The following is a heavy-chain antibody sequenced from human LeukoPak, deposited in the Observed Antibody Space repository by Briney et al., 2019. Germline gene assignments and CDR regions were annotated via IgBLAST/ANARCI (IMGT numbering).Heavy chain of an antibody. D-gene: IGHD2-2*01. V-gene: IGHV1-69*13. J-gene: IGHJ3*02. CDR3: ARNLVPAALNDAFDI. CDR1: GGTFSSYA. Sequence: GDSVKVSCKASGGTFSSYAISWVRQAPGQGLEWMGGIIPIFGTANYAQKFQGRVTITADESTSTAYMELSSLRSEDTAVYYCARNLVPAALNDAFDIWGQGTMVTVSS. CDR2: IIPIFGTA.